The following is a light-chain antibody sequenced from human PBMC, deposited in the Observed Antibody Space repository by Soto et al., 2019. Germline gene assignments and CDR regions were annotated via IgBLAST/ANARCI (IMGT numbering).Light chain of an antibody. Sequence: DFQITQSPSSVSASLGDTFTISYRASQDVSNWLAWYQQKPGKAPKLLISGASSLQSGVPSRFSGSGSGTDFSLTISSLQPEDFATYVCQQANSFPSFGQGTRLEIK. CDR3: QQANSFPS. CDR2: GAS. CDR1: QDVSNW. J-gene: IGKJ5*01. V-gene: IGKV1-12*02.